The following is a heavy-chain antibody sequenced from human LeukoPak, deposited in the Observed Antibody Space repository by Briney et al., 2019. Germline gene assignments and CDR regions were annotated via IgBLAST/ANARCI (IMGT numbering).Heavy chain of an antibody. V-gene: IGHV1-46*01. CDR3: ARVRAAGTYS. D-gene: IGHD6-13*01. CDR1: GYTFTSYY. J-gene: IGHJ4*02. CDR2: INPSGGST. Sequence: GASVKVSCKASGYTFTSYYMHWVRQAPGQGLEWMGIINPSGGSTSYAQKFQGRGTMTRDTSTSTVYMELSSLRSEDTGVYYCARVRAAGTYSWGQGTLVTVSS.